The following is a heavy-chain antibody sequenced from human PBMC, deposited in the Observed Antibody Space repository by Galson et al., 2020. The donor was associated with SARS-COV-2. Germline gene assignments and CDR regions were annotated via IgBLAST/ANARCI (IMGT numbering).Heavy chain of an antibody. V-gene: IGHV4-30-2*01. CDR3: ARGFCSNTSCYKDAFDI. CDR2: NYHSGST. Sequence: SETLSLTCAVSGGSISSGGYSWSWIRQPPGKGLEWIGYNYHSGSTYSNPSLKSRVTITVARSKNQFSLKLSSVTAADTAVYYCARGFCSNTSCYKDAFDIWGQGTMVTVSS. D-gene: IGHD2-2*02. CDR1: GGSISSGGYS. J-gene: IGHJ3*02.